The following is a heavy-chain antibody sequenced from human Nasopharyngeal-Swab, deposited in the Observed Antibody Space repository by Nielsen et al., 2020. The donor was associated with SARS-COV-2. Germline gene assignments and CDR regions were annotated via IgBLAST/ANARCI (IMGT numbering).Heavy chain of an antibody. CDR3: AKDVSNYGSGSSWDIDY. J-gene: IGHJ4*02. Sequence: WIRQPPGKGLEWVSAISGSGGSTYYADSAKGRFTISRDNSKNTLYLQMNSLRAEDTAVYYCAKDVSNYGSGSSWDIDYWGQGTLVTVSS. CDR2: ISGSGGST. V-gene: IGHV3-23*01. D-gene: IGHD3-10*01.